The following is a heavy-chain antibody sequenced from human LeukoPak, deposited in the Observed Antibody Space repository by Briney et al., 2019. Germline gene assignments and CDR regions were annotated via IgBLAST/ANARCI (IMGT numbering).Heavy chain of an antibody. J-gene: IGHJ4*02. CDR3: TRQASYDSVDY. Sequence: GGSLRLSRAGSGFMFSSYVMSWVRQAPGKGLEWVSGISGSGGSTYYADSVKGRFTISRDNSKNTLYLQMNSLRAEDTAVYYCTRQASYDSVDYWGQGTLVTVSS. V-gene: IGHV3-23*01. CDR1: GFMFSSYV. D-gene: IGHD3-22*01. CDR2: ISGSGGST.